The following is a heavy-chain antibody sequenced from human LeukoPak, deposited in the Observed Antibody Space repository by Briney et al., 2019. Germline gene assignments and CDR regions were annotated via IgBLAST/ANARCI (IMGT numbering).Heavy chain of an antibody. V-gene: IGHV3-30*03. Sequence: PGGSLRLSCVASGFSFSTYGLHWVRQAPGKGLEWVAVISYNGDNKHYAESVKGRFTISRDNSKNTLDLQMNSLSPEDTAVYFCARGGWSLDLWGRGTLVAVSS. CDR1: GFSFSTYG. D-gene: IGHD1-26*01. CDR2: ISYNGDNK. J-gene: IGHJ2*01. CDR3: ARGGWSLDL.